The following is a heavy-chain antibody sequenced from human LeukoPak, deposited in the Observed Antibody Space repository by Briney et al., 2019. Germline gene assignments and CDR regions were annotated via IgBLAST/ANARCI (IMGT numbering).Heavy chain of an antibody. CDR2: FYYSGGT. CDR3: ARSGRTEYGDYPFGY. CDR1: GGSLNTYF. V-gene: IGHV4-59*08. D-gene: IGHD4-17*01. Sequence: SETLSLTCTVSGGSLNTYFWSWIRQPPGKGLEWIGYFYYSGGTKSSPSLKSRVTISADMSKNQFSLSLRSVTAADTAVYYCARSGRTEYGDYPFGYWGQGTLVTVSS. J-gene: IGHJ4*02.